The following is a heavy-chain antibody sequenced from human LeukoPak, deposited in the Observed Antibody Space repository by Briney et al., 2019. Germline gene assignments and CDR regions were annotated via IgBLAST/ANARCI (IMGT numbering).Heavy chain of an antibody. V-gene: IGHV3-21*01. CDR2: ISSSSYI. D-gene: IGHD3-22*01. CDR3: ARAGPGYYDSSGYYSY. Sequence: PGGSLRLSCAASGFTFSSYSMNWVRQAPGKGLEWVSSISSSSYIYYADSVKGRFTISRDNAKNSLYLQMNSLRAEDTAVYYCARAGPGYYDSSGYYSYWGQGTLVTVSS. CDR1: GFTFSSYS. J-gene: IGHJ4*02.